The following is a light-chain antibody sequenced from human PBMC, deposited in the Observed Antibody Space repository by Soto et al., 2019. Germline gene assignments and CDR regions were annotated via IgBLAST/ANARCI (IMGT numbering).Light chain of an antibody. CDR2: GAS. CDR1: QSVSSSY. CDR3: QQYGSSPPIT. J-gene: IGKJ5*01. Sequence: EIVLTQSPGTLSLSPGERATLSCRASQSVSSSYLAWYQQQPGQTPSLLIYGASSSATGIPDRFSGSGSGTDFTLTISRMGPEDYAVYYCQQYGSSPPITFGQGTQLEIK. V-gene: IGKV3-20*01.